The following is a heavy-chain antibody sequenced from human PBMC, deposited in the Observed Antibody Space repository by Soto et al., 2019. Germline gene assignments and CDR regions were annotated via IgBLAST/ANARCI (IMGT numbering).Heavy chain of an antibody. CDR3: AKDRRRNDYYGMDV. V-gene: IGHV3-30*18. J-gene: IGHJ6*02. Sequence: QVQLVESGGGVVQPGRSLRLSCAASGFTFSSYGMHWVRQAPGKGLEWVAVISYDGSNKYYADSVKGRLTISRDNSKNTLYLQMNSLRADDTAVYYCAKDRRRNDYYGMDVWGQGTTVTVSS. D-gene: IGHD6-25*01. CDR1: GFTFSSYG. CDR2: ISYDGSNK.